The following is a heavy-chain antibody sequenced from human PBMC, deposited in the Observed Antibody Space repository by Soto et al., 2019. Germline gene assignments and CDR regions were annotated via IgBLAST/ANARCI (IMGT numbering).Heavy chain of an antibody. CDR1: GGSISSGDYY. CDR2: IYESGST. V-gene: IGHV4-39*07. J-gene: IGHJ3*02. Sequence: SETLSLTCTVSGGSISSGDYYWSWVRQSPEKGLEWIGEIYESGSTTYNPSLESRVTILVDKPKNQFFLEVTSVTAADTAVYYCARDRGDDFLTGYYTLPRRNGFDIWGPGTMVTVSS. D-gene: IGHD3-9*01. CDR3: ARDRGDDFLTGYYTLPRRNGFDI.